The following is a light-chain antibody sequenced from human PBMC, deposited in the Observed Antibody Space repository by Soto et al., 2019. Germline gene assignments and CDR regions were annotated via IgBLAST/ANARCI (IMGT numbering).Light chain of an antibody. CDR1: QTITSGQ. V-gene: IGKV3-20*01. CDR2: TIA. CDR3: QNDGSS. Sequence: EIVLTQSPGTLSLSPGERATLSCRASQTITSGQLGWYQQTPGQAHRLLIDTIASRATGIPDWFSGSGSGTDFTLTISGLEPEDFDIYHCQNDGSSFGQGTNVEI. J-gene: IGKJ2*01.